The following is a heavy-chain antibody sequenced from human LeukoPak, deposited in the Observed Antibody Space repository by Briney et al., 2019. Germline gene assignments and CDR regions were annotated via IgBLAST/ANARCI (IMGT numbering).Heavy chain of an antibody. Sequence: GGSLRLSCVASGFTFSGSAVHWVRQSYGKGLEWVGHIDKKDNLYATAYAESVKGRFTISRDDSKDTAFLHMDSLKTEDTALYYCTRDRGTYNWFDPWGQGTLVTVSS. V-gene: IGHV3-73*01. CDR2: IDKKDNLYAT. CDR3: TRDRGTYNWFDP. D-gene: IGHD2-15*01. J-gene: IGHJ5*02. CDR1: GFTFSGSA.